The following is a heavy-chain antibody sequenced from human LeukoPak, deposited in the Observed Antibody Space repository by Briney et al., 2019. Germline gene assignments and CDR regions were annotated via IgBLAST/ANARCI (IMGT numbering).Heavy chain of an antibody. CDR2: IYSGGTT. CDR1: GFTVSSKY. Sequence: GSLRLSCAVSGFTVSSKYMSWARQAPGKGLEWVSVIYSGGTTFYADSVKGRFTISRDNSKNTLYLQMNSLRAEDTAVYFCARGGYSAYDYAYWGQGTLVTVFS. D-gene: IGHD5-12*01. V-gene: IGHV3-66*02. J-gene: IGHJ4*02. CDR3: ARGGYSAYDYAY.